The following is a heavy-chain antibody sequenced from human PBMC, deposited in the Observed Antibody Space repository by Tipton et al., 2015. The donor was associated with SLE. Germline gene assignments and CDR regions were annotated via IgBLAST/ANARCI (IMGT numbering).Heavy chain of an antibody. Sequence: VQLVQSGAEVKKPGATVKISCKVSGYTFTDYYMHWVQQAPGKGLEWMGLVDPEDGETIYAEKFQGRVTITADTSTDTAYMELSSLRSEDTAVYYCATDPSIASSPGDDAFDIWGQGTMVTVSS. D-gene: IGHD6-6*01. V-gene: IGHV1-69-2*01. CDR3: ATDPSIASSPGDDAFDI. CDR1: GYTFTDYY. CDR2: VDPEDGET. J-gene: IGHJ3*02.